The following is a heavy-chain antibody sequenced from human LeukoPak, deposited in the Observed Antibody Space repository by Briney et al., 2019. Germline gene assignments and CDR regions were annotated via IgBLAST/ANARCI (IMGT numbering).Heavy chain of an antibody. V-gene: IGHV1-69*05. CDR2: IIPIFGTA. D-gene: IGHD4-11*01. J-gene: IGHJ6*03. CDR3: ARDGLQEKNYYYYYMDV. CDR1: GGTFSSYA. Sequence: ASVKASCKASGGTFSSYAISWVRQAPGQGLEWMGGIIPIFGTANYAQKFQGRVTITTDESTSTAYMELSSLRSEDTAVYYCARDGLQEKNYYYYYMDVWGKGTTVTVSS.